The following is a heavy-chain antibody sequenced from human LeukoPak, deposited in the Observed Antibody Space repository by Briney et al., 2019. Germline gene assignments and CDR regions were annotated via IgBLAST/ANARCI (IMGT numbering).Heavy chain of an antibody. CDR2: ISSSGSTL. V-gene: IGHV3-48*03. CDR1: GFTFSSYE. Sequence: PGGSLRLSRAASGFTFSSYEMNWVRQAPGKGQEWVSYISSSGSTLYYADPVKGRFTISKDNAKNSPYLQMIILRAEDTAVYCCAITYCDSSVYYCWGQGTLVTVSS. D-gene: IGHD3-22*01. CDR3: AITYCDSSVYYC. J-gene: IGHJ4*02.